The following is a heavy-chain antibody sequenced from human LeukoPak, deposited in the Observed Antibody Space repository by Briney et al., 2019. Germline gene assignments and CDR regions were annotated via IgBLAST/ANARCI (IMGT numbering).Heavy chain of an antibody. J-gene: IGHJ4*02. CDR3: AREADYYDSSVYYPQFDY. CDR2: IIPILGIA. Sequence: PGASVKVSCKASGGTFSSYAISWVRQAPGQGLEWMGRIIPILGIANYAQKFQGRVTITADKSTSTAYMELSSLRSEDTAVYYCAREADYYDSSVYYPQFDYWGQGTLVTVSS. CDR1: GGTFSSYA. D-gene: IGHD3-22*01. V-gene: IGHV1-69*04.